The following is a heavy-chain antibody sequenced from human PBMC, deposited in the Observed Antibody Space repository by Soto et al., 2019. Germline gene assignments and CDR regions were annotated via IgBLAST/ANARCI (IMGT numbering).Heavy chain of an antibody. CDR2: INPSGGST. V-gene: IGHV1-46*01. D-gene: IGHD2-15*01. J-gene: IGHJ6*04. CDR3: AREKSYCSGGSCWDYYYGMDV. CDR1: GYAFTSYY. Sequence: ASVKVSCKSSGYAFTSYYMHWVRQAPGQGLEWMGIINPSGGSTSYAQKFQGRVTMTRDTSTSTVYMELSSLRSEDTAVYYCAREKSYCSGGSCWDYYYGMDVWGKGTTVTVSS.